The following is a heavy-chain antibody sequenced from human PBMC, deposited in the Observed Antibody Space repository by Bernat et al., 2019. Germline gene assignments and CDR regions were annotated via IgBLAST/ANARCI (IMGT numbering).Heavy chain of an antibody. CDR3: ARDWGGGAFDI. CDR2: ISDDGGNK. D-gene: IGHD7-27*01. Sequence: QVQVVESGGGVVQPGRSLRLSCAASGFTFNSYPMHWVRQAPGKGLEWVAAISDDGGNKYNADSVKGRFTISRDNSKNTLHLQMDSLRAEDTAMYYCARDWGGGAFDIWGQGTMVTVSS. V-gene: IGHV3-30-3*01. CDR1: GFTFNSYP. J-gene: IGHJ3*02.